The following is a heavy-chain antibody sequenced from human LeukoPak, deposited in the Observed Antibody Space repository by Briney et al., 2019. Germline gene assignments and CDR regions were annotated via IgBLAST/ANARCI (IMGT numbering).Heavy chain of an antibody. CDR1: GFTFSNYG. D-gene: IGHD6-13*01. CDR2: ISSDGSNK. J-gene: IGHJ4*02. CDR3: AKDRGASSSWYLVFDY. Sequence: PGRSLRLSCAASGFTFSNYGMHWVRQAPGKGLEWVAVISSDGSNKYYADFVKGRFTISRDNSKNTLYLQMNSLRAEDTAVFYCAKDRGASSSWYLVFDYWGQGTLVTVSS. V-gene: IGHV3-30*18.